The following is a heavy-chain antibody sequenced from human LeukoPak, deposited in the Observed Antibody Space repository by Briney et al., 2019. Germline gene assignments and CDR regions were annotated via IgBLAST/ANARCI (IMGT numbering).Heavy chain of an antibody. V-gene: IGHV3-9*01. Sequence: GGSLRLSCAASGFTFYDYAMHWVRQAPGKGLEWVSGISWNSGSIGYADSVKGRFTISRDNAKNSLYLQMNSLKNEDTAVYYCVTEVSGSFPTWGQGTLVTVSS. CDR2: ISWNSGSI. J-gene: IGHJ4*02. D-gene: IGHD1-26*01. CDR1: GFTFYDYA. CDR3: VTEVSGSFPT.